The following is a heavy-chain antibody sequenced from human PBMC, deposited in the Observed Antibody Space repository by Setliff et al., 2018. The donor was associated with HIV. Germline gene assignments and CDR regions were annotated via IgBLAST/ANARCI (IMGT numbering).Heavy chain of an antibody. CDR3: ARSSIAAAGAYYYYMDV. Sequence: ASVKVSCKTSGYMFIAYGMSWVRRAPGQGLEWMGWIGPYNGRTEYAQEFQGRVSLTIDTSASTAYMELRSLRSDDTAVYYCARSSIAAAGAYYYYMDVWGKGTTVTVSS. D-gene: IGHD6-13*01. CDR1: GYMFIAYG. CDR2: IGPYNGRT. J-gene: IGHJ6*03. V-gene: IGHV1-18*01.